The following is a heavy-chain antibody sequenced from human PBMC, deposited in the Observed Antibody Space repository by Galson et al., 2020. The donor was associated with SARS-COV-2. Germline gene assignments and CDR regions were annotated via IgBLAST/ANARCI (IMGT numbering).Heavy chain of an antibody. CDR2: IKQDGSEK. CDR1: GFTFSSYW. CDR3: ARDSLWFGELLYDGGSIDY. J-gene: IGHJ4*02. D-gene: IGHD3-10*01. Sequence: GESLKISCAASGFTFSSYWMSWVRQAPGKGLEWVANIKQDGSEKYYVDSVKGRFTISRDNAKNSLYLQMNSLRAEDTAVYYCARDSLWFGELLYDGGSIDYWGQGTLVTVSS. V-gene: IGHV3-7*03.